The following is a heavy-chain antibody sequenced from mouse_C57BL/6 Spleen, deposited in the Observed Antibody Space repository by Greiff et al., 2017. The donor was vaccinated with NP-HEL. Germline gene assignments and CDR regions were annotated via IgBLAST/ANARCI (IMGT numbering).Heavy chain of an antibody. J-gene: IGHJ3*01. CDR1: GYTFTSYW. CDR2: IDPSDSYT. Sequence: QVQLQQPGAELVMPGASVKLSCKASGYTFTSYWMHWVKQRPGQGLEWIGEIDPSDSYTNYNQKFKGKSTLTVDKSSSTAYMQLSSLTSEDSAVYYCARSPTAAGSWFAYWGQGTLVTVSA. D-gene: IGHD1-2*01. V-gene: IGHV1-69*01. CDR3: ARSPTAAGSWFAY.